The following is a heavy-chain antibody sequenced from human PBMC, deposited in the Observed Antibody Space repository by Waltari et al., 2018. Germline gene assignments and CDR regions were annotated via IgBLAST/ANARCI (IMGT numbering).Heavy chain of an antibody. CDR1: DSSIITVYF. CDR3: ARVTTVRLFDY. Sequence: QVQLQESGPGLVKPSETLFPTCPIPDSSIITVYFWGLIRPPPGKGLEWIGSIYHTGTVYYNPSLRSRVAISVDTSRNQFSLRLTSVTAADTAVYYCARVTTVRLFDYWGQGMLVTVSS. V-gene: IGHV4-38-2*02. D-gene: IGHD4-4*01. J-gene: IGHJ4*02. CDR2: IYHTGTV.